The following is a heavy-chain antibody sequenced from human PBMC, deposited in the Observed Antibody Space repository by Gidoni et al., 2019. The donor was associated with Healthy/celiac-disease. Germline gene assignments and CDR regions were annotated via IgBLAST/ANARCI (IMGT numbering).Heavy chain of an antibody. CDR2: INPSGGST. CDR1: GYHFTSYY. Sequence: QVQMVQSGAEVKKPGASVKVSCKASGYHFTSYYMHWVRQAPGQGLEWMGIINPSGGSTSYAQKFQGRVTMTRDTSTSTVYMELSSLRSEDTAVYYCARDPRGYCSSTSCTPYGWFDPWGQGTLVTVSS. D-gene: IGHD2-2*01. J-gene: IGHJ5*02. V-gene: IGHV1-46*01. CDR3: ARDPRGYCSSTSCTPYGWFDP.